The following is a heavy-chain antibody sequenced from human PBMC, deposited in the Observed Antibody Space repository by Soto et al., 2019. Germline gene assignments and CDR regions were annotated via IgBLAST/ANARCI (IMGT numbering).Heavy chain of an antibody. V-gene: IGHV4-61*01. D-gene: IGHD3-22*01. J-gene: IGHJ4*02. CDR2: IYYIGST. Sequence: SETLSLTCTVSGGSVNTAPYHWSWIRQSPRNGLEWIGNIYYIGSTNYNPSFESRVAISLDTSNNQFSLRLPSLTAAETAVYFCARDHHSYYDTSGYYPYFDFWGQGTLVTVSS. CDR3: ARDHHSYYDTSGYYPYFDF. CDR1: GGSVNTAPYH.